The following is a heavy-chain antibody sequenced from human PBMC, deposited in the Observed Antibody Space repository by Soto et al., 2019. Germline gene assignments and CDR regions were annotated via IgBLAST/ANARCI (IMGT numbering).Heavy chain of an antibody. V-gene: IGHV4-59*01. CDR3: ARATGTTSSYYYYYGMDF. J-gene: IGHJ6*02. Sequence: TSETLSLTCTVSGGPISSYYWSWIRQPPGKGLEWIGYIYYSGSTNYNPSLKSRVTISVDTSKNQLSLKLSSVTAADTAVYYCARATGTTSSYYYYYGMDFWGQGTTVTVSS. CDR2: IYYSGST. D-gene: IGHD1-7*01. CDR1: GGPISSYY.